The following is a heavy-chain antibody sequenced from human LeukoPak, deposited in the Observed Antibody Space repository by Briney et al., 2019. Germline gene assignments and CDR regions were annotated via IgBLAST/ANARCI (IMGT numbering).Heavy chain of an antibody. V-gene: IGHV5-51*01. CDR3: ARIAYSSGGYWGGQYYFDY. CDR2: IYSGDSGT. CDR1: GYSFTSYW. Sequence: GESLKISCKGSGYSFTSYWILWVRQMPGKSLEWMGIIYSGDSGTRYSPSFQGQVTISADKSISTAYLQWSSLKASDTAMYYCARIAYSSGGYWGGQYYFDYWGQGTLVTVSS. J-gene: IGHJ4*02. D-gene: IGHD6-19*01.